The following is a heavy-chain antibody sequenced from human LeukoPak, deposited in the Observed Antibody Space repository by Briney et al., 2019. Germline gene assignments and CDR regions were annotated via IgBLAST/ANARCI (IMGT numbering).Heavy chain of an antibody. CDR3: ARASSGWDPSDC. D-gene: IGHD6-19*01. CDR2: ISSSSSYI. V-gene: IGHV3-21*01. CDR1: GFTFSSYS. Sequence: GGSLRLSCAASGFTFSSYSMNWVRQAPGKGLEWVSSISSSSSYIYYADSVKGRFTISRDNAKNSLYLQMNSPRAEDTAVYYCARASSGWDPSDCWGQGTLVTVSS. J-gene: IGHJ4*02.